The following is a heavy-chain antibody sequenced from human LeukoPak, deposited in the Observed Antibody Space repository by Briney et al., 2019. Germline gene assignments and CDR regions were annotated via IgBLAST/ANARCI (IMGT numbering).Heavy chain of an antibody. CDR2: INHSGST. J-gene: IGHJ4*02. D-gene: IGHD6-13*01. CDR1: GGSFSGYY. Sequence: PSETLSLTCAVYGGSFSGYYWSWIRQPPGKGLEWIGEINHSGSTNYNPSLKSRVTISVDTSKNQFSLKLSSVTAADTAVYYCARLGSVVAAAGTALGYWGQGTLVTVSS. V-gene: IGHV4-34*01. CDR3: ARLGSVVAAAGTALGY.